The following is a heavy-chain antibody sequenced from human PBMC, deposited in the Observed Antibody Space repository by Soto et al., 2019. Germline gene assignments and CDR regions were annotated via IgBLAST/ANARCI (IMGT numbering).Heavy chain of an antibody. D-gene: IGHD3-16*01. CDR1: GFTFRSYD. V-gene: IGHV3-23*01. Sequence: EVQLLESGGGLVQPGGSLRLSCAASGFTFRSYDMSWVRQAPGKGLEWVSAISASGGGTPYANSVRGRFTISRDDSKNTLYLQMNSLRAEDTAVYYCVTHYVAVLDYWGQGPLVTVSS. CDR3: VTHYVAVLDY. J-gene: IGHJ4*02. CDR2: ISASGGGT.